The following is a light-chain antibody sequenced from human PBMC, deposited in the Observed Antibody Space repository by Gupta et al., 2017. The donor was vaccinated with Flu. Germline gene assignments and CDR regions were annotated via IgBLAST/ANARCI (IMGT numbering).Light chain of an antibody. J-gene: IGLJ1*01. V-gene: IGLV2-8*01. Sequence: QSALTQPPSASGSPGPSVTISCTGTSNDVGGWNYVSWYQQHPGKAPKLIIYEVTKRPSGVPDRFSGSKSGNTASLTVSGLQTEDEADYYCCSFTGRRIYVFGSGTRVTVL. CDR2: EVT. CDR1: SNDVGGWNY. CDR3: CSFTGRRIYV.